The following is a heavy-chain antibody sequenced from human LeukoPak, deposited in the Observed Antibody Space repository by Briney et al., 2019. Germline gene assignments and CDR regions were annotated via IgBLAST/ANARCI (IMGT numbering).Heavy chain of an antibody. CDR3: AKDRENPYYDILTGYYNLPYFDY. J-gene: IGHJ4*02. CDR2: ICGSVLSP. CDR1: GFTFSSSY. D-gene: IGHD3-9*01. Sequence: GGSLRLSCAASGFTFSSSYMSWFGQAPGRGLDRSSAICGSVLSPYYADSVKGRFTISRNNSKNGMYLQMNSLRAEDTAVYYCAKDRENPYYDILTGYYNLPYFDYWGQGTLVTVSS. V-gene: IGHV3-23*01.